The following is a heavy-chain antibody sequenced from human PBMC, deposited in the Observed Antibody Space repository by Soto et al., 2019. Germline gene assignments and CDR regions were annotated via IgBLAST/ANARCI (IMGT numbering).Heavy chain of an antibody. D-gene: IGHD2-2*01. CDR3: AGGGGYQLFPPDY. CDR2: ISTSSTYI. CDR1: GFSFNTYS. J-gene: IGHJ4*02. Sequence: EVQLVESGGGLVKPGGSLRVSCAASGFSFNTYSMNWVRQAPGKGLEWVSSISTSSTYIYYADSVKGRFTISRDNAKKSLFLKKNSLAAGDTAVYYWAGGGGYQLFPPDYWGQGTLVTVSS. V-gene: IGHV3-21*01.